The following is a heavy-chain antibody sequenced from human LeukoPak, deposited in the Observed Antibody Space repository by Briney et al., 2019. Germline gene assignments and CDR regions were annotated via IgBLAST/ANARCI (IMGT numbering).Heavy chain of an antibody. CDR1: GFTFSSYS. V-gene: IGHV3-21*01. D-gene: IGHD3-22*01. J-gene: IGHJ4*02. CDR2: ISSSSSYI. Sequence: NPGGSLRLSCAASGFTFSSYSMNWVRQAPGKGLEWVSSISSSSSYIYYADSVKGRFTISRDNAKNSLYLQMNSLRAEDTAVYYCAREGYYDSSGYSIRFSYWGQGTLVTVSS. CDR3: AREGYYDSSGYSIRFSY.